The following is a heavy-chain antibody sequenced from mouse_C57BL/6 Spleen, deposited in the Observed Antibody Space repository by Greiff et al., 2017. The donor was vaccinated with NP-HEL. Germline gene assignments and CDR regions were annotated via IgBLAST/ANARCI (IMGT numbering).Heavy chain of an antibody. J-gene: IGHJ2*01. CDR2: ISSGGSYT. V-gene: IGHV5-6*01. CDR3: ARHQTPDGYYFDY. Sequence: EVMLVESGGDLVKPGGSLKLSCAASGFTFSSYGMSWVRQTPDKRLEWVATISSGGSYTYYPDSVKGRFTISRDNAKNTLYLQMSSLKSEDTAMYYCARHQTPDGYYFDYWGQGTTLTVSS. D-gene: IGHD2-3*01. CDR1: GFTFSSYG.